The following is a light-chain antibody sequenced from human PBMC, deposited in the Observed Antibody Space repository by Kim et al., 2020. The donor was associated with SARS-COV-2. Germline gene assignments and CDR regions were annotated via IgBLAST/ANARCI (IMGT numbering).Light chain of an antibody. Sequence: SVAPGQTATITCAGDKLEGRYVCWFQQKPGQSPLLVISQDTKRPSGIPERFSGSNSGNTATLTISGTQATDEADYFCQAWDSNTAVFGGGTQLTVL. CDR2: QDT. CDR1: KLEGRY. J-gene: IGLJ2*01. V-gene: IGLV3-1*01. CDR3: QAWDSNTAV.